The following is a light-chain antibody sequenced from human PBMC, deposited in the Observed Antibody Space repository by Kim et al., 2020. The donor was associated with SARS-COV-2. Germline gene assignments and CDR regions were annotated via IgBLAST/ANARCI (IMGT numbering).Light chain of an antibody. V-gene: IGLV2-14*03. J-gene: IGLJ2*01. CDR1: SSDIGGYDY. CDR3: ISYTGSSALLI. CDR2: DVT. Sequence: QSALTQPASVSGSPGQSITISCTGTSSDIGGYDYLSWYQQHPGKAPKLLIYDVTGRPSGVSDRFSGSKSGNTASLTISGLQAEDDADYYCISYTGSSALLIFGGGTQLTVL.